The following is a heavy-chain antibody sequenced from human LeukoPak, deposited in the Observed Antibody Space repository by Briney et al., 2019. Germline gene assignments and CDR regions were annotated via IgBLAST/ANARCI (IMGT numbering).Heavy chain of an antibody. J-gene: IGHJ4*02. Sequence: GESLKISGKGSGYSFTSYWIGWVRQMPGKGLEWMGIIYPGDSDTRYSPSFQGQVTISADKSITTAYVQWSSLKASDTAMYYCARLPNRGYIDYWGQGTLVTVSS. D-gene: IGHD3-10*01. CDR1: GYSFTSYW. CDR2: IYPGDSDT. CDR3: ARLPNRGYIDY. V-gene: IGHV5-51*01.